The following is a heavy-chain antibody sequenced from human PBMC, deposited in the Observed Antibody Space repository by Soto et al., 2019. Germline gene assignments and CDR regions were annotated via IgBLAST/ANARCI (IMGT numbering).Heavy chain of an antibody. CDR3: ARVLYYYDSSGPYFDY. Sequence: QVQLVQSGAAVKKPGSSVKVSCKASGGTFSSYAISWVRQAPGQGLEWMGGIIPIFGTANYAQKFQGRVTITADESTSTAYMELSSLRSEDTAVYYCARVLYYYDSSGPYFDYWGQGTLVTVSS. J-gene: IGHJ4*02. V-gene: IGHV1-69*12. CDR2: IIPIFGTA. CDR1: GGTFSSYA. D-gene: IGHD3-22*01.